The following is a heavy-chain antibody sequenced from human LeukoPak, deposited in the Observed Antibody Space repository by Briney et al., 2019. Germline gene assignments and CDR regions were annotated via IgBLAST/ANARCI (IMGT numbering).Heavy chain of an antibody. V-gene: IGHV3-7*01. J-gene: IGHJ4*02. CDR3: ARRGSNDY. D-gene: IGHD3-10*01. Sequence: GGSLRLSCAASGFTFSSYWRTWVRQAPGKGLEWVANIKEDGSEKYYVDSVKGRFTIPRDNAKNSLYLQMNSLRAEDTAVYYCARRGSNDYWGQGTLVTVSS. CDR1: GFTFSSYW. CDR2: IKEDGSEK.